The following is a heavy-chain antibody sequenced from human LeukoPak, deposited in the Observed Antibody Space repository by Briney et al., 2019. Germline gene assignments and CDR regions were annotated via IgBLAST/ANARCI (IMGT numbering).Heavy chain of an antibody. CDR3: ARDPYSGRYGDYYYYYMDV. Sequence: GGSLRLSCAASGFTFSSSWISWVRQAPGKGLEWVANIKQDRTEKYYVDSVKGRFTISRDNAKSSLYLQMNSLRAEDTAVYYCARDPYSGRYGDYYYYYMDVWGKGTTVTTSS. CDR1: GFTFSSSW. V-gene: IGHV3-7*01. J-gene: IGHJ6*03. CDR2: IKQDRTEK. D-gene: IGHD1-26*01.